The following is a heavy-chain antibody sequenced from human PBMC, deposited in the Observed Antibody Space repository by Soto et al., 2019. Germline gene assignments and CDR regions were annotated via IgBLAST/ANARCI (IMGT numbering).Heavy chain of an antibody. CDR1: GCTFSSYW. CDR2: ISGSGGST. D-gene: IGHD3-3*01. Sequence: GALVLSCAAPGCTFSSYWMHWVRQAPGKGLEWVSAISGSGGSTYYADSVKGRFTISRDNSKNTLYLQMNSLRAEDTAVYYCDKDKNGGFWSGNFDYWGQGTLVTVYS. CDR3: DKDKNGGFWSGNFDY. J-gene: IGHJ4*02. V-gene: IGHV3-23*01.